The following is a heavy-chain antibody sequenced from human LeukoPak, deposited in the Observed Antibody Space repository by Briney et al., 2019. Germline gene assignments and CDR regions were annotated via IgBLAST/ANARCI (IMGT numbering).Heavy chain of an antibody. V-gene: IGHV4-31*03. CDR3: ARDLLGTLS. Sequence: TSETLSLTCTVSGGSISSGGYYWSWIRQHAGKGLEWIGYIYYSGSTYYNPSLKSRVTISVDTSKNQFSLKLSSVTAADTAVYYCARDLLGTLSWGQGTLVTVSS. J-gene: IGHJ5*02. CDR1: GGSISSGGYY. CDR2: IYYSGST. D-gene: IGHD1-26*01.